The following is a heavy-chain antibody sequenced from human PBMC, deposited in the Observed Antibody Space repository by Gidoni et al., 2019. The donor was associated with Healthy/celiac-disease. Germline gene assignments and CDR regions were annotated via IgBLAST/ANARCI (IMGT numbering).Heavy chain of an antibody. CDR2: IKQDGSEK. Sequence: EVQLVESGGGLVQPGGSLRLSCAASGFTFSSYWMSWVRQAPGKGLEWVANIKQDGSEKYYVDSVKGRFTISRDNAKNSLYLQMNSLRAEDTAVYYCASTLFWSGYFPFDYWGQGTLVTVSS. D-gene: IGHD3-3*01. CDR1: GFTFSSYW. V-gene: IGHV3-7*01. CDR3: ASTLFWSGYFPFDY. J-gene: IGHJ4*02.